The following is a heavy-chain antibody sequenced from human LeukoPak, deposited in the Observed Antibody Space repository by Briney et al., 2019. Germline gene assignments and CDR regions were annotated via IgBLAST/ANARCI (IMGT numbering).Heavy chain of an antibody. CDR2: IYYSGST. D-gene: IGHD5-24*01. Sequence: SETLSLTCTVSGGSISSYYWSWIRQPPGKGLEWIGYIYYSGSTNYNPSLKCRVTISVDTSKNQFSLKLSSVTAADTAVYYCARAEMATIIGFDYWGQGTLVTVSS. J-gene: IGHJ4*02. V-gene: IGHV4-59*01. CDR1: GGSISSYY. CDR3: ARAEMATIIGFDY.